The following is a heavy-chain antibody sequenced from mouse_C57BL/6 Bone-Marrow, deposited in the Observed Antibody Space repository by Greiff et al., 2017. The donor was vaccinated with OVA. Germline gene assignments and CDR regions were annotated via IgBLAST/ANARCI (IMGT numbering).Heavy chain of an antibody. CDR3: ARLRPKGGYYFDY. D-gene: IGHD1-2*01. CDR2: ISNGGGST. CDR1: GFTFSDYY. V-gene: IGHV5-12*01. Sequence: EVMLVESGGGLVQPGGSLKLSCAASGFTFSDYYMYWVRQTPEKRLEWVAYISNGGGSTYYPDTVKGRFTISRDNAKNTLYLQMSRLKSEDTAMYYCARLRPKGGYYFDYWGQGTTLTVSS. J-gene: IGHJ2*01.